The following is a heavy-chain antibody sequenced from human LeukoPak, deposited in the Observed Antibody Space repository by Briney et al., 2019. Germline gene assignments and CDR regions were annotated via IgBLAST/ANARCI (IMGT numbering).Heavy chain of an antibody. CDR2: IKVGGGT. CDR3: AMGAPGY. D-gene: IGHD4/OR15-4a*01. CDR1: GGSLSDYP. Sequence: EPSETLSLTCAVYGGSLSDYPWTWIRQPPGKGLEWIGQIKVGGGTEYNPSLNSRVTMSLDTSKNQFFLKLTSVSAADTAVYYCAMGAPGYWGQGTLVTVSS. V-gene: IGHV4-34*01. J-gene: IGHJ4*02.